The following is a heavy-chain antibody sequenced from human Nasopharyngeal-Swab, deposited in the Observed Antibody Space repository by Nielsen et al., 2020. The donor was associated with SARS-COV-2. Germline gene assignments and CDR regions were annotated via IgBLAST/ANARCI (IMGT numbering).Heavy chain of an antibody. CDR3: ARARGYSGYGY. CDR2: IHAANGNT. J-gene: IGHJ4*02. Sequence: WVRQAPGQALEWMGWIHAANGNTKYSQKFQGRVTITRDTSASTAYMELSSLRSEDTAVYYCARARGYSGYGYWGQGTLVTVSS. D-gene: IGHD5-12*01. V-gene: IGHV1-3*01.